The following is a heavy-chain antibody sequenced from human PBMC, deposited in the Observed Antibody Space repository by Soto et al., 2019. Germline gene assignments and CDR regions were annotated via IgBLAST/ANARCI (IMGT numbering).Heavy chain of an antibody. V-gene: IGHV4-30-2*01. D-gene: IGHD6-13*01. Sequence: SETLSLTCPVSGGSISRGGSFWSWIRQPPGKGLEWIGYIYHSGSTYYNPSLKSRVTISVDRSKNQFSLKLSSVTAADTAVYYCAGGIAARPLGYWGQGTLVTVSS. J-gene: IGHJ4*02. CDR1: GGSISRGGSF. CDR3: AGGIAARPLGY. CDR2: IYHSGST.